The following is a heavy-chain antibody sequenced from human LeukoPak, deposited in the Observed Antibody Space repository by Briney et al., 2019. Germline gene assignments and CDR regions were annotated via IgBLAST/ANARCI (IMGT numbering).Heavy chain of an antibody. J-gene: IGHJ6*03. V-gene: IGHV3-21*06. CDR1: GFTFSTYT. D-gene: IGHD3-10*01. Sequence: SGGSLRLSCAASGFTFSTYTMNWVRQAPGKGLEWVSSISSGSTFKYYADSVKGRFSISRDNARNSLYLQMNSLRAEDTAVYYCARDRVLLWFGELQKKSGSDYYYMDVWGKGTTVTVSS. CDR3: ARDRVLLWFGELQKKSGSDYYYMDV. CDR2: ISSGSTFK.